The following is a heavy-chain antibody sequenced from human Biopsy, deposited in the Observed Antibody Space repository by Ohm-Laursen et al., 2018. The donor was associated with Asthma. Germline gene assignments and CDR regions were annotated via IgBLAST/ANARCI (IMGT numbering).Heavy chain of an antibody. CDR3: ARFVQAKEGVF. V-gene: IGHV3-7*01. D-gene: IGHD1-26*01. CDR2: INGDGSQK. J-gene: IGHJ4*02. CDR1: GFTFGNFC. Sequence: SLRLSCAASGFTFGNFCMSWGRQTPGKGLEWVATINGDGSQKSYVDSVTGRFTISRDNSKNSLHLEMNSLRAEDTAVYFCARFVQAKEGVFWGQGARVTVSS.